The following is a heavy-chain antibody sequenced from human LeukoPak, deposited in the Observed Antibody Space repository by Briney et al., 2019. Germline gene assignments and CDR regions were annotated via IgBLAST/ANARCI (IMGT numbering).Heavy chain of an antibody. CDR2: FIPIFGGA. Sequence: SVKVSCKASGGTFSSYAISWVRQAPGQGLEWMGGFIPIFGGAKYAQKFQGRPTITTDDSTSTTYMELSSLTSEDTAVYYCARHLRRGGDFDYWGQGTLVTVSS. J-gene: IGHJ4*02. CDR3: ARHLRRGGDFDY. D-gene: IGHD2-15*01. V-gene: IGHV1-69*05. CDR1: GGTFSSYA.